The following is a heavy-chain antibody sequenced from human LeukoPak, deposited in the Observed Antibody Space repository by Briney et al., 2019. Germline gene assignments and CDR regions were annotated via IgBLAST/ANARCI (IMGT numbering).Heavy chain of an antibody. J-gene: IGHJ4*02. CDR1: GFTFSSYS. CDR2: ISSSSSYI. CDR3: ARDPGYSGYDLFDY. V-gene: IGHV3-21*01. Sequence: GGSLRLSCAASGFTFSSYSMNWVRQAPGKGLEGGSSISSSSSYIYYADSVKGRFTISRDNAKNSLYLQMNSLRAEDTAVYYCARDPGYSGYDLFDYWGQGTLVTVSS. D-gene: IGHD5-12*01.